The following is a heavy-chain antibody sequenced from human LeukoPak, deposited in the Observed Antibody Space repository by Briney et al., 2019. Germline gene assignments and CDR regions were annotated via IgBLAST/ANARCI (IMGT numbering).Heavy chain of an antibody. D-gene: IGHD3-16*01. CDR2: IIVGSGAT. V-gene: IGHV1-58*01. Sequence: SVKVSCKASGFTSTNFAVQWVRQARGQRLEWIGRIIVGSGATKCAQDFQERVTITRDLSTSTLYMELRSLTSEDTAVYYCAADLSNPRMGASYLDSWGQGTLVTVSS. CDR3: AADLSNPRMGASYLDS. CDR1: GFTSTNFA. J-gene: IGHJ4*02.